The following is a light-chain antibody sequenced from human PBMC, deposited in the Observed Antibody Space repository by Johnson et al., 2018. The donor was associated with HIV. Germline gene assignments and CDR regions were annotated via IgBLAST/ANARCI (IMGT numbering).Light chain of an antibody. CDR3: GTWDSSLSADSYV. CDR1: TSNIGDHS. Sequence: QSVLTQPPSVSAAPGRWVTVSCSGTTSNIGDHSVSWFQHLPGAAPKLLIYDNDRRPSGVPDRFSGSKSAASATLDITGLQTGDEADYYCGTWDSSLSADSYVFGSGTKVTVL. J-gene: IGLJ1*01. V-gene: IGLV1-51*02. CDR2: DND.